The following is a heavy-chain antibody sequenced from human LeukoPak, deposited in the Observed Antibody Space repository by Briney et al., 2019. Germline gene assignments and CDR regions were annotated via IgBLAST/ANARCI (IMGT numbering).Heavy chain of an antibody. CDR2: MNPNSGNT. Sequence: GAPVKVSCKASGYTFTSYDINWVRQATGQGLEWMGWMNPNSGNTGYAQKFQGRVTMTRNTSISTAYMELSSLRSEDTAVYYCITMVRGESDFDYWGQGTLVTVSS. CDR1: GYTFTSYD. J-gene: IGHJ4*02. CDR3: ITMVRGESDFDY. V-gene: IGHV1-8*01. D-gene: IGHD3-10*01.